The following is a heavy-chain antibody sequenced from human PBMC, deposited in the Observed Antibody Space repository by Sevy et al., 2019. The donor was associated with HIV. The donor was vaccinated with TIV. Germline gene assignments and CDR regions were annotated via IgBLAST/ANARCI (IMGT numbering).Heavy chain of an antibody. Sequence: SETLSLTCTVSGGSISTYYWSWIRQPPGKGLEWIGYIYYSGSTNSNPSLKSRVTMSVDTSKNQFSLRLSSVTAADTAXXXXXXXXYLGGDFDYWGQGTLVTVSS. V-gene: IGHV4-59*12. CDR1: GGSISTYY. D-gene: IGHD1-26*01. J-gene: IGHJ4*02. CDR3: XXXXYLGGDFDY. CDR2: IYYSGST.